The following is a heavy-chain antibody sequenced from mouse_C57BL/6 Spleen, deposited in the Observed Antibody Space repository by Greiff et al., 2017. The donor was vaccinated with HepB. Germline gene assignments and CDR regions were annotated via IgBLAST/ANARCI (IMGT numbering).Heavy chain of an antibody. CDR1: GYSITSGYY. CDR3: ARAKTAQATWFAY. J-gene: IGHJ3*01. CDR2: ISYDGSN. Sequence: DVKLQESGPGLVKPSQSLSLTCSVTGYSITSGYYWNWIRQFPGNKLEWMGYISYDGSNNYNPSLKNRISITRDTSKNQFFLKLNSVTTEDTATYYCARAKTAQATWFAYWGQGTLVTVSA. V-gene: IGHV3-6*01. D-gene: IGHD3-2*02.